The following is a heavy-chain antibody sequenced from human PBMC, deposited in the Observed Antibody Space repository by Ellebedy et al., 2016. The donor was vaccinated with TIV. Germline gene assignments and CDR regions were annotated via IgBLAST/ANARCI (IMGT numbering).Heavy chain of an antibody. CDR1: GGSISSYY. V-gene: IGHV4-59*01. CDR3: ASSMPYYFDY. CDR2: IYYSGST. J-gene: IGHJ4*02. D-gene: IGHD2-2*01. Sequence: SETLSLTXTVSGGSISSYYWSWIRQPPGKGLEWIGYIYYSGSTNYNPSLKSRVTISVDTSKNQFSLKLSSVTAADTAVYYCASSMPYYFDYWGQGTLVTVSS.